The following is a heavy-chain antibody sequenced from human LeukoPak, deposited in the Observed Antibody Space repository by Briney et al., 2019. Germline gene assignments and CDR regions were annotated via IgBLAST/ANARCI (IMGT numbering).Heavy chain of an antibody. D-gene: IGHD3-22*01. J-gene: IGHJ4*02. V-gene: IGHV3-23*01. CDR2: ISGSGGST. CDR3: AKDGSYYYDSSGHWDY. Sequence: PGGSLRLSCAASGFTFSSYAMSWVRQAPGKGLEWVSAISGSGGSTYYADSVKGRFTISRDNSKNTLYLQMNSLRAEDTAVYYCAKDGSYYYDSSGHWDYWGQGTLVTVFS. CDR1: GFTFSSYA.